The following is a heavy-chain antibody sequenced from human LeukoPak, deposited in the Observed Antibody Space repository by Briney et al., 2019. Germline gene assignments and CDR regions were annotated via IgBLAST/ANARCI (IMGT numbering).Heavy chain of an antibody. V-gene: IGHV4-34*01. D-gene: IGHD4-17*01. J-gene: IGHJ4*02. CDR1: GGSFSGYY. CDR3: ARSEETTVTTFDY. Sequence: PSETLSLTCAVYGGSFSGYYWSWIRQPPGKGLEWIGEINHSGSINYNPSLKSRVTLSVDTSKNQFSLKLSSVTAADTAVYYCARSEETTVTTFDYWGQGTLVTVSS. CDR2: INHSGSI.